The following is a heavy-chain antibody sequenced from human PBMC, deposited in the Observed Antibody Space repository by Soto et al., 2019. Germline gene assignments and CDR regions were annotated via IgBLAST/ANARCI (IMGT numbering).Heavy chain of an antibody. CDR2: IRYDGSDT. Sequence: GGSLRLSCAASGFSLSSNAMSWVRQAPGKGLEWVAVIRYDGSDTDYADSVKGRFTISRDNSRNTLFLQMNSLRAEDTAVYYCARDYYKYYDSSGYYRSPAYWGQGTLVTVSS. CDR3: ARDYYKYYDSSGYYRSPAY. CDR1: GFSLSSNA. D-gene: IGHD3-22*01. J-gene: IGHJ4*02. V-gene: IGHV3-30*19.